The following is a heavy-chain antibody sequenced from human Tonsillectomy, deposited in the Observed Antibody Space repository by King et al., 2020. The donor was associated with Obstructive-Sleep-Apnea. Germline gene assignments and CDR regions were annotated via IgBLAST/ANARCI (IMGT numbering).Heavy chain of an antibody. J-gene: IGHJ4*02. Sequence: VQLVESGGGLVKPGGSLRLSCAASGFTFSSYSMNWVRQAPGKGLEWVSSISSSSSYIYYADSVKGRFTISRDNAKNSLYLQMNSLRAEDTAVYYCASPGDVDTAMADYWGQGTLVTVSS. CDR2: ISSSSSYI. CDR1: GFTFSSYS. V-gene: IGHV3-21*01. D-gene: IGHD5-18*01. CDR3: ASPGDVDTAMADY.